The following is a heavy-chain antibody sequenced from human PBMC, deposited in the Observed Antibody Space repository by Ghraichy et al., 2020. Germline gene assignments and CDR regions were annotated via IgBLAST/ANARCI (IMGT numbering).Heavy chain of an antibody. J-gene: IGHJ6*03. Sequence: GGSLRLSCAASGFSFSDYYMSWIRQAPGKGLEWVSFITNSNSYTTYADSVKGRFTISRDNAKRSLFLQMNSLRAEDTAVYYCVRDRGIPAPNKDYYYMDVWGKGTTVTVSS. V-gene: IGHV3-11*06. CDR2: ITNSNSYT. CDR3: VRDRGIPAPNKDYYYMDV. CDR1: GFSFSDYY. D-gene: IGHD2-2*01.